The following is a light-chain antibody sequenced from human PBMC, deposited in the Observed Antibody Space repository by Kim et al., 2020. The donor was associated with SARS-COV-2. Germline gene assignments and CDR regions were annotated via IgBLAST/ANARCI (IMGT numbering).Light chain of an antibody. CDR1: HFVRNNY. CDR2: GAS. Sequence: EIALTQSPGTLSLSPGERATLSCRASHFVRNNYLAWYQQKPGQAPSLLIYGASNRATGFPDRFSGSGSGTDFTLTINRVEPEDFAVYYCQHYGNSPYSFGQGTKLEI. J-gene: IGKJ2*03. V-gene: IGKV3-20*01. CDR3: QHYGNSPYS.